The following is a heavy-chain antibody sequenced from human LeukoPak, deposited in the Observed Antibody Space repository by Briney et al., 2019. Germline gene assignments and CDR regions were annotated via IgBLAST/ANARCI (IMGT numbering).Heavy chain of an antibody. CDR3: ARGFGYYDNGGYPLLSAYFFDY. J-gene: IGHJ4*02. D-gene: IGHD3-22*01. Sequence: GRSLRLSCAASGFTFTTYAMQWARQAPGKGLEWVAIISYDGNTEYYADSVKGRFTISRDNSKNTLNLQMNRLRAEDTAVYYCARGFGYYDNGGYPLLSAYFFDYWGQGTLVTVSS. V-gene: IGHV3-30-3*01. CDR1: GFTFTTYA. CDR2: ISYDGNTE.